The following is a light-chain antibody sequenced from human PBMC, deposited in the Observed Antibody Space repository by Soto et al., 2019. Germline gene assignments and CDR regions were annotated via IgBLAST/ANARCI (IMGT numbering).Light chain of an antibody. CDR2: VGTGGIVG. J-gene: IGLJ2*01. CDR3: GADHGGGSNFVV. CDR1: SGYSNYK. Sequence: QLVLTQPPSASASLGASVTLTCTLSSGYSNYKVDWYQQRPGKGPRFVMRVGTGGIVGSKGDDIPDRFSVLGSGLNRYLAITNIQEEDESDYHCGADHGGGSNFVVFGGGTQLTVL. V-gene: IGLV9-49*01.